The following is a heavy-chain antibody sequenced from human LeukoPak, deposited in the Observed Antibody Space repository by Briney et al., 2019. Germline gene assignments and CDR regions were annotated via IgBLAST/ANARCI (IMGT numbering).Heavy chain of an antibody. CDR2: ISYDGNKK. Sequence: GGSLRLSCAVPGLNFNRNAMHWVRQAPGKGLEWVAVISYDGNKKYYADSVKGRFTISRDNSKNTLYLQMNSLRAEDTAVYYCARGGLIVVVPAAIGHYYYGMDVWGQGTTVTVSS. J-gene: IGHJ6*02. V-gene: IGHV3-30-3*01. D-gene: IGHD2-2*02. CDR3: ARGGLIVVVPAAIGHYYYGMDV. CDR1: GLNFNRNA.